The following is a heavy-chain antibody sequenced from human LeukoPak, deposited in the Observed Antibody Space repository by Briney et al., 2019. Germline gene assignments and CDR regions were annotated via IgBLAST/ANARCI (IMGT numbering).Heavy chain of an antibody. Sequence: SETLSLTCTVSGGSISSYYWSWIRQPPGKGLEWIGYIYYSGSTDYNPSLKSRVTISVDTSKNQFSLKLSSVTAADTAVYYCARQARYSSYFDYWGQGTLVTVSS. CDR1: GGSISSYY. V-gene: IGHV4-59*08. CDR2: IYYSGST. CDR3: ARQARYSSYFDY. J-gene: IGHJ4*02. D-gene: IGHD5-18*01.